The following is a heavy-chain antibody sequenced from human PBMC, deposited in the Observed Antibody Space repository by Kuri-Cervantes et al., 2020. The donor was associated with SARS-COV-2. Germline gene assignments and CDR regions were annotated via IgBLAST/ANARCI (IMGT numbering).Heavy chain of an antibody. CDR2: ISYDGSNK. V-gene: IGHV3-30*03. D-gene: IGHD3-22*01. CDR3: ATNSYYYDSSAYYYS. Sequence: GESLKISCAASGFTFSSYGMHWVRQAPGKGLEWVAVISYDGSNKYYADSVKGRFTISRDNSKNTLYLQMNSLRAEDTAVYYCATNSYYYDSSAYYYSWGQGTLVTVSS. J-gene: IGHJ4*02. CDR1: GFTFSSYG.